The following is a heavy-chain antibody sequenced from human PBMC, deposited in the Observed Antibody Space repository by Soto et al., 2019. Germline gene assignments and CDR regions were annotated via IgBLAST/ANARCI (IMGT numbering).Heavy chain of an antibody. CDR1: GFTFSSYA. CDR3: ATGRPYCSSTSCLPYYFDY. Sequence: GGSLRLSCAASGFTFSSYAMSWVRQAPGKGLEWVSAISGSGGSTYYADSVKGRFTISRDNSKNTLYLQMNSLRAEDTAVYYCATGRPYCSSTSCLPYYFDYWGQGTLVTVSS. D-gene: IGHD2-2*01. J-gene: IGHJ4*02. CDR2: ISGSGGST. V-gene: IGHV3-23*01.